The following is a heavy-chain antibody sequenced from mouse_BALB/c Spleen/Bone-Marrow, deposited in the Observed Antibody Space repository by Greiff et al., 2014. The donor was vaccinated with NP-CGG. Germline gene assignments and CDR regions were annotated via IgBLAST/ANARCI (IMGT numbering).Heavy chain of an antibody. CDR3: TRHGGYYPYYDAMDY. J-gene: IGHJ4*01. D-gene: IGHD2-3*01. Sequence: EVKLMESGGGLVKPGGSLKLSCAASGFAFSSYDMSWVRQTPEKRLEWVAYISHGGGTTYYSDTVKGRFTISRDNAKNTLYLQMSSLKSEDTAIYYCTRHGGYYPYYDAMDYWGQGTSVTVSS. V-gene: IGHV5-12-1*01. CDR2: ISHGGGTT. CDR1: GFAFSSYD.